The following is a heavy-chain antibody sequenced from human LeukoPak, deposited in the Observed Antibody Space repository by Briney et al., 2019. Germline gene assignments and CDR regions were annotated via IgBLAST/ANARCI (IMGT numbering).Heavy chain of an antibody. Sequence: GGSLRLSCAASGFTFSSYSMNWVRQAPGKGLEWDSSISSSSSYIYSADSVKGRFTISRDNAKNSLYLQMNSLRAEDTAVYYCARARGQWPANWFDPWGQGTLVTVSS. J-gene: IGHJ5*02. CDR1: GFTFSSYS. D-gene: IGHD6-19*01. CDR3: ARARGQWPANWFDP. V-gene: IGHV3-21*01. CDR2: ISSSSSYI.